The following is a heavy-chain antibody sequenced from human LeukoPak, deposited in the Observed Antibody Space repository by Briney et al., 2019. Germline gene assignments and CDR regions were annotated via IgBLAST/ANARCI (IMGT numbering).Heavy chain of an antibody. CDR3: ARGWVYDFWSGYRFDP. CDR1: GGSISSYY. D-gene: IGHD3-3*01. V-gene: IGHV4-59*01. Sequence: SETLSLTCTVSGGSISSYYWSWIRQPPGKGLEWIGYIYYSGSTNYNPSLKSRVTISVDTSKNQFSLKLSSVTAADTAVYYCARGWVYDFWSGYRFDPWGQGTLVTVSS. CDR2: IYYSGST. J-gene: IGHJ5*02.